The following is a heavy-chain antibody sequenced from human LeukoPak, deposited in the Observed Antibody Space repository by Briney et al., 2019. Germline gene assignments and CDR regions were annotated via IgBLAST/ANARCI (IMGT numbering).Heavy chain of an antibody. CDR1: GFTFSTYA. J-gene: IGHJ4*02. CDR3: AKGSPLSYYFDY. Sequence: QSGGSLRLSCAASGFTFSTYAMHWVRQAPGKGLEWVSIISTSGDTTYYAGSVKGRFAISRDNSKNTLFLQMNSLRAEDTAVHYCAKGSPLSYYFDYWGQGTLVTVSS. CDR2: ISTSGDTT. V-gene: IGHV3-23*01. D-gene: IGHD2/OR15-2a*01.